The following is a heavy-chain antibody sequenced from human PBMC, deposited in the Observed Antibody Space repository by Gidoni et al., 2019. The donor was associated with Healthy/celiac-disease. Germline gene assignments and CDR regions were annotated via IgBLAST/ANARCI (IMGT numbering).Heavy chain of an antibody. D-gene: IGHD4-17*01. Sequence: EVQLVESGGGLVKPGGSLRLSCAASGFTFSSYSMNWVRQAPGKGLEWVSSISSSSSYIYYADSVKGRFTISRDNAKNSLYLQMNSLRAEDTAVYYCAREYGDYDFFDYWGQGTLVTVSS. CDR3: AREYGDYDFFDY. CDR1: GFTFSSYS. J-gene: IGHJ4*02. V-gene: IGHV3-21*01. CDR2: ISSSSSYI.